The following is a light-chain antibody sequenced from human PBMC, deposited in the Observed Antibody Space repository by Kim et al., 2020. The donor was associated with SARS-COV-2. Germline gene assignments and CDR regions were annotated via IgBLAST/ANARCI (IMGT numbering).Light chain of an antibody. CDR1: QSVSSS. CDR3: EQYNNWPYT. V-gene: IGKV3-15*01. J-gene: IGKJ2*01. CDR2: GAS. Sequence: SVTRGKSTTLPGRARQSVSSSIAWYQQKAGQTPRLLIYGASTSATGIPSRFRGSGSGTEFTLTKSSLQSEYFAVYSCEQYNNWPYTFGQGTNLEI.